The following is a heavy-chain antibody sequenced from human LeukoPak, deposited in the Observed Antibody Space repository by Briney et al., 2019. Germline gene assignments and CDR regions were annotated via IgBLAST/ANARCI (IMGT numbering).Heavy chain of an antibody. J-gene: IGHJ4*02. Sequence: GGSLRLSCAASGFIFSTYAMSWVRQAPGKGLEWVSSISGGGETTYYADSVKGRFAVSRDNSSNTLCLQMTSLRVEDTAVYYCAKGHLPSYYYDYWGQGTLVTVSS. CDR2: ISGGGETT. CDR3: AKGHLPSYYYDY. CDR1: GFIFSTYA. V-gene: IGHV3-23*01.